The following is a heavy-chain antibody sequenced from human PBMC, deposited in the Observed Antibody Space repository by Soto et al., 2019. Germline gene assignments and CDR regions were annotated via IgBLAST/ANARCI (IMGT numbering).Heavy chain of an antibody. CDR1: GGSFSGYY. CDR3: ARKRGYFDY. Sequence: QVQLQQWGAGLLKPSETLSLTCAVYGGSFSGYYWSWIRQPPGKGLEWIGEINHSGSTNYNPSLKSRVTISVDTSKHQFSLKLSSVTAADTAVYYCARKRGYFDYWGQGTLLTVSS. J-gene: IGHJ4*02. CDR2: INHSGST. D-gene: IGHD3-10*01. V-gene: IGHV4-34*01.